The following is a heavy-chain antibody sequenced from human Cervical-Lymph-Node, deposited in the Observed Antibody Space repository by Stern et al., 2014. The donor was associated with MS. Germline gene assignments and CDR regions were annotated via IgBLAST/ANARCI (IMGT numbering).Heavy chain of an antibody. CDR1: GGTFSSYA. CDR3: AGERAYSYGYPY. D-gene: IGHD5-18*01. V-gene: IGHV1-69*01. CDR2: IIPIFGTA. Sequence: VQLVESGAEVKKPGSSVKVSCKASGGTFSSYAISWVRQAPGQGLEWMGGIIPIFGTANYAQTVQGSVTITADESTSTATMELGSLRSEDTAVYYCAGERAYSYGYPYWGQGTLVTVSS. J-gene: IGHJ4*02.